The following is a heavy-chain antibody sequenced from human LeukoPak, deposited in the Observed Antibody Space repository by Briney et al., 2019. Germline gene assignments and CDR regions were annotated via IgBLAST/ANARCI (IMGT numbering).Heavy chain of an antibody. CDR2: INHSGST. CDR3: ARGLHPLRGYSYGYVY. CDR1: GGSFSGYY. D-gene: IGHD5-18*01. Sequence: SETLSLTCAVYGGSFSGYYWSWIRQPPGKGLEWIGEINHSGSTNYNPSLKSRVTISVDTSKNQFPLKLSSVTAADTAVYYCARGLHPLRGYSYGYVYWGQGTLVTVSS. J-gene: IGHJ4*02. V-gene: IGHV4-34*01.